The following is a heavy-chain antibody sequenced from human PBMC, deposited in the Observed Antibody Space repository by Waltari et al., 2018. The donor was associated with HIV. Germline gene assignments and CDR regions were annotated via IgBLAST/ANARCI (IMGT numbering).Heavy chain of an antibody. V-gene: IGHV4-59*01. J-gene: IGHJ3*01. Sequence: QVQLQESGPGLVKPSETLSLTCTVSGGSISTYYWHWVRRSPVKGLELIGFIYHSGYSNYSPSLKSRVTMSVDTSQTQFSLTLNSVTTADTAVYFCARGDAPLVHSPSDPFHFWGQGTLVAVSS. CDR2: IYHSGYS. CDR1: GGSISTYY. CDR3: ARGDAPLVHSPSDPFHF. D-gene: IGHD2-8*02.